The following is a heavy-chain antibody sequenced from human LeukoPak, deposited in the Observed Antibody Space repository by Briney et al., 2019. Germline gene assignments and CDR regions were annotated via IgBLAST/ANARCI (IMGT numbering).Heavy chain of an antibody. CDR3: VRDVLYYYGAERLFWFDP. CDR2: IKQDGSEK. J-gene: IGHJ5*02. V-gene: IGHV3-7*01. CDR1: GFTVSSNY. Sequence: GGSLRLSCAASGFTVSSNYMSWVRQAPGKGLEWVAKIKQDGSEKYYVDSVKGRFTISRDNAKNSMYLLMNSLRVEGTAVYYCVRDVLYYYGAERLFWFDPWGQGTLVTISS. D-gene: IGHD3-10*01.